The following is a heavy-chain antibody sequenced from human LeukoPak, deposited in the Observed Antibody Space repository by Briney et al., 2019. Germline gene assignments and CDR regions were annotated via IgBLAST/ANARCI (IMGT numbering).Heavy chain of an antibody. J-gene: IGHJ4*02. CDR1: GFTFSSYG. Sequence: GGSLRLSCAASGFTFSSYGMHWVRQAPGKGLEWVAVISYDGSNKYYADSVKGRFTISRDNSKNTLYLQMNSLRAEDTAVYYCARAFREYSSSIRFDYWGQGTLVTVSS. CDR2: ISYDGSNK. CDR3: ARAFREYSSSIRFDY. V-gene: IGHV3-30*03. D-gene: IGHD6-13*01.